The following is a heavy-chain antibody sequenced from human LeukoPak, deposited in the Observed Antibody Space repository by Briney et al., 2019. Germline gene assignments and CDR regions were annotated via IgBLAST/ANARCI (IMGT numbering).Heavy chain of an antibody. V-gene: IGHV3-30*02. CDR2: IRYDGSNK. CDR1: GFTFSSYG. CDR3: AKDSRWASGTDY. J-gene: IGHJ4*02. Sequence: PGRSLRLSCAASGFTFSSYGMHWVRQAPGKGLEWVAFIRYDGSNKYYADSVKGRFTISRDNSKNTLYLQMNSLRAEDTAVYYCAKDSRWASGTDYWGQGTLVTVSS. D-gene: IGHD3-10*01.